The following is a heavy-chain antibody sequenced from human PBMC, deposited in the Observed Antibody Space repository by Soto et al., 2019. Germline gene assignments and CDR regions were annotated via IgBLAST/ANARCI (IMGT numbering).Heavy chain of an antibody. CDR1: GYTFTSYD. Sequence: ASVKVSCKASGYTFTSYDINWVRQATGQGLEWMGWMNPNSGNTGYAQKFQDRVTMTRNTSISTAYMELSSLRSEDTAVYYCASSPSPGSYITMIVVVLDAFDIWGQGTMVTVSS. V-gene: IGHV1-8*01. D-gene: IGHD3-22*01. J-gene: IGHJ3*02. CDR2: MNPNSGNT. CDR3: ASSPSPGSYITMIVVVLDAFDI.